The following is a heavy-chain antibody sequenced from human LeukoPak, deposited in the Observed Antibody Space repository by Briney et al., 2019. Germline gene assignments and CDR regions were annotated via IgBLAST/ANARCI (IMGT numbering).Heavy chain of an antibody. CDR3: ARSSGHSYGDFDY. D-gene: IGHD5-18*01. CDR1: GVSITSNY. CDR2: THHSGAT. J-gene: IGHJ4*02. V-gene: IGHV4-59*01. Sequence: SETLSLTCSVSGVSITSNYWSWIRQPPGKGLEWLGYTHHSGATSYNPSLKSRGTMSLDTSNNQFSLKLSSVTAADTAVYYCARSSGHSYGDFDYWGQGNLVTVSS.